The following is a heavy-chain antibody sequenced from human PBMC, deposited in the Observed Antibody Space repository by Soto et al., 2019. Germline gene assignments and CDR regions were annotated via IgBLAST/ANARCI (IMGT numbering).Heavy chain of an antibody. CDR3: AKDFLPPVYGDYVGDLFDY. CDR2: ISYDGSNK. CDR1: GFTFSSYG. V-gene: IGHV3-30*18. Sequence: QVQLVESGGGVVQPGRSLRLSCAASGFTFSSYGMHWVRQAPGKGLEWVAVISYDGSNKYYADSVKGRFTISRDNSKNTLYLKMNSLRAEDTAVYYCAKDFLPPVYGDYVGDLFDYWGQGTLVTVSS. D-gene: IGHD4-17*01. J-gene: IGHJ4*02.